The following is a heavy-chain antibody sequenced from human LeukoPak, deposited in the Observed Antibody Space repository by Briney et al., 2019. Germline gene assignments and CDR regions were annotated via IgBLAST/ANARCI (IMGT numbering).Heavy chain of an antibody. Sequence: ASVKVSCEASGYTFTSYGISWVRQAPGQGLEWMGWISAYNGNTNYAQKLQGRVTMTTGTSTSTAYMELRSLRSDDTAVYYCAREVKRGYSYGLLDYYGMDVWGQGTTVTVSS. CDR1: GYTFTSYG. J-gene: IGHJ6*02. CDR2: ISAYNGNT. V-gene: IGHV1-18*01. CDR3: AREVKRGYSYGLLDYYGMDV. D-gene: IGHD5-18*01.